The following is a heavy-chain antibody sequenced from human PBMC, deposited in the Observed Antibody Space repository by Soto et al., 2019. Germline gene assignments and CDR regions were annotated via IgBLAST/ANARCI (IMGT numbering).Heavy chain of an antibody. J-gene: IGHJ3*02. CDR1: GFTFSSYW. CDR3: ASGAWGLRAFDI. V-gene: IGHV3-74*01. Sequence: DVQLVESGGGLVQPGGSLRLSCAASGFTFSSYWMHWVRQVPGKGLVWVSGLYSDGTGTNYADSVNGRCIISRDNAKNTLYLQMNSLRAEDTAVYYCASGAWGLRAFDIWGQGTVVTVSS. CDR2: LYSDGTGT. D-gene: IGHD3-16*01.